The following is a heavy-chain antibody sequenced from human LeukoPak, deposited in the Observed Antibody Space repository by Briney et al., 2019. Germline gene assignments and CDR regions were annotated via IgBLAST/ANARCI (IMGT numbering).Heavy chain of an antibody. J-gene: IGHJ4*02. Sequence: GGSLRLSCAASGFTFSSYGMHWVRQAPGKGLEWVAVIWYDGSNKYYADSVKGRFTISRDNSKNTLYLQMYSLRAEDTAVYYCARGPKGRPGDYWGQGTLVTVSS. CDR2: IWYDGSNK. V-gene: IGHV3-33*01. D-gene: IGHD6-6*01. CDR1: GFTFSSYG. CDR3: ARGPKGRPGDY.